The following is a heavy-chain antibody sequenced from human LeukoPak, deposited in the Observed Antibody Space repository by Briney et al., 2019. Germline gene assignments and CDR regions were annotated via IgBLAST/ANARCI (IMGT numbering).Heavy chain of an antibody. CDR2: ISGSGGGT. CDR1: GFTFSSYA. V-gene: IGHV3-23*01. D-gene: IGHD2-2*01. Sequence: GGSLRLSCAASGFTFSSYAVSWVRQAPGKGLEWVSAISGSGGGTYYADSVKGRFTVSRDNSKNTVYLQMNSLRAEDTAVYYCARGYCTTTSCYRLDYWGRGTLGTVSS. CDR3: ARGYCTTTSCYRLDY. J-gene: IGHJ4*02.